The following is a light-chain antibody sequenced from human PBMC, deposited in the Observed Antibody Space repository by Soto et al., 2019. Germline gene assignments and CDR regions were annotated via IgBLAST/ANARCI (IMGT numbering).Light chain of an antibody. CDR2: GAS. Sequence: EIVLTQSPATLSVSPGEGATLSCRASQNVTNNLVWYQQRPGQAPRLLIYGASTRAAGIPARFSGSGSGTEFTLTISSLQSEDFAVYYCQQYYNGITFGQGTRLEIK. CDR1: QNVTNN. J-gene: IGKJ5*01. CDR3: QQYYNGIT. V-gene: IGKV3-15*01.